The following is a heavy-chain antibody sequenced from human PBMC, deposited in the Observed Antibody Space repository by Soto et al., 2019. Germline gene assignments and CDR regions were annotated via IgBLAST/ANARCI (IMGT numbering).Heavy chain of an antibody. V-gene: IGHV3-30*18. D-gene: IGHD3-10*01. CDR2: IKYDGNNK. J-gene: IGHJ6*02. CDR1: GFSFSTYG. Sequence: PGGSLRLSCAASGFSFSTYGMHWVRQAPGKGLVWVAVIKYDGNNKNYADSVKGRFTISRDNSKNTLSLQMNSLRVEDTALYYCAKTRGDSYNYGLNVWGQGTTVTVSS. CDR3: AKTRGDSYNYGLNV.